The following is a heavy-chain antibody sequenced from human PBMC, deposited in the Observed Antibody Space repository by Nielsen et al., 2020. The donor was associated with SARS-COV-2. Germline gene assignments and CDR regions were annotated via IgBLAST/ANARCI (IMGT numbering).Heavy chain of an antibody. CDR1: GFTFSDYY. CDR3: AREGRKLPLDY. J-gene: IGHJ4*02. D-gene: IGHD5-24*01. CDR2: IGSSGYT. Sequence: GESLKISCAASGFTFSDYYMSWIRQAPRKGLEWVSYIGSSGYTNYVDSVKGRFTISRDNAKNSLYLQMNSLRAEDTAVYYCAREGRKLPLDYWGQGTLVTVSS. V-gene: IGHV3-11*05.